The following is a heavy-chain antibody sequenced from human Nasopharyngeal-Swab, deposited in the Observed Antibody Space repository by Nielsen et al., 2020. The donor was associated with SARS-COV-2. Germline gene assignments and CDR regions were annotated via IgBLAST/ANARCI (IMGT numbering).Heavy chain of an antibody. CDR3: ARRGDCNGNPCYSDY. CDR2: IYPGDSSI. V-gene: IGHV5-51*01. CDR1: GYSFTNYW. D-gene: IGHD2-21*02. Sequence: GESLKISCKASGYSFTNYWIGWVRQMPGTGLEWMGLIYPGDSSIRYIPSFQGQVTISVDKSISTTYLQWSNLKASDAATYYCARRGDCNGNPCYSDYSGQGTLVTVSS. J-gene: IGHJ4*02.